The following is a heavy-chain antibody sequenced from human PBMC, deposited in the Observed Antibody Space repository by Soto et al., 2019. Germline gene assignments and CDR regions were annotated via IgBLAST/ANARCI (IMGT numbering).Heavy chain of an antibody. Sequence: TGGSLRLSCVASRFSFSSNEMSWVRQAAGKGLEWVSRVSLTGDRTNYAGSVKGRFTVSRDNFKNTLYLEMDSLRPEDTAIYYCARGGGYCTPTSCAIDSWGRGTPVTVSS. CDR3: ARGGGYCTPTSCAIDS. D-gene: IGHD2-8*01. CDR1: RFSFSSNE. J-gene: IGHJ4*02. V-gene: IGHV3-23*01. CDR2: VSLTGDRT.